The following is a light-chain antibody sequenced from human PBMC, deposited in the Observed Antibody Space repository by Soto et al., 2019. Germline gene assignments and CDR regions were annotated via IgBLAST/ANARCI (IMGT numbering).Light chain of an antibody. Sequence: QSALTQPASVSGSPGQSITISCTGTSIDVGAYNSVSWYQQHPGKAPKLLIYDVSNRPSGVSNRFSGSKSGNTASLTISGLQAEDEADYYCSSYTSSSTVVFGGGTQLTVL. CDR3: SSYTSSSTVV. J-gene: IGLJ3*02. V-gene: IGLV2-14*01. CDR1: SIDVGAYNS. CDR2: DVS.